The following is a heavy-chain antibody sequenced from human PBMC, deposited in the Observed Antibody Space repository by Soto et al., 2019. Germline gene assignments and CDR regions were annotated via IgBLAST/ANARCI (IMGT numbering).Heavy chain of an antibody. CDR2: IHSAGSST. V-gene: IGHV3-74*01. CDR3: TRGERRAFEF. D-gene: IGHD1-1*01. CDR1: GFTFSYYW. Sequence: EVQLVESGGGLVRPGGSLRLSCAASGFTFSYYWMHWVRQAPGKGLVWVSRIHSAGSSTTYADFVKGRFIISRDNASNTEDLLMGSVRVCDTAVHYCTRGERRAFEFWGQGTGVSVSS. J-gene: IGHJ3*01.